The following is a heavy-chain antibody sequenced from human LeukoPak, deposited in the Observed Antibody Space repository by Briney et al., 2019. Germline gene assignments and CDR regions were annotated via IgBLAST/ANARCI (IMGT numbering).Heavy chain of an antibody. CDR1: GFTFSSYA. V-gene: IGHV3-23*01. CDR2: ISGSGGST. Sequence: AGGSLRLSCAASGFTFSSYAMSWVRQAPGKGLEWVSAISGSGGSTYYADSVKGRFTISRDNSKNTLYLQMNSLRAEDTAVYYCAKEGRPVLLWFGEPGTPDPYFDYWGQGTLVTVSS. J-gene: IGHJ4*02. D-gene: IGHD3-10*01. CDR3: AKEGRPVLLWFGEPGTPDPYFDY.